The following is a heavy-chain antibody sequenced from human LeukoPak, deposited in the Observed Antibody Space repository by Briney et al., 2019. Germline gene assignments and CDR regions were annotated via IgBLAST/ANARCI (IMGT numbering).Heavy chain of an antibody. CDR3: ARGRADYYDSSGYFAP. J-gene: IGHJ5*02. D-gene: IGHD3-22*01. V-gene: IGHV4-30-2*01. CDR2: IYHSGST. Sequence: PSETLSLTCAVSGGSISSGGYSWSWIRRPPGKGLEWIGYIYHSGSTYYNPSLKSRVTISVDRSKNQFSLKLSSVTAADTAVYYCARGRADYYDSSGYFAPWGQGTLVTVSS. CDR1: GGSISSGGYS.